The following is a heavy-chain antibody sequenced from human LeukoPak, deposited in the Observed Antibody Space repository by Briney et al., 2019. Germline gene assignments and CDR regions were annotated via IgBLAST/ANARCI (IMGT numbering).Heavy chain of an antibody. D-gene: IGHD3-10*01. CDR2: FIGSGGST. CDR3: AKHRRMVRGVIHNWFDP. Sequence: GGSLRLSCAASGFTFSSYAMSWVRQAPGKGLECISGFIGSGGSTYYADSVKGRFTISRDNSKNTLYLQMNSLRAEDTAVYYCAKHRRMVRGVIHNWFDPWGQGTLVTVSS. CDR1: GFTFSSYA. V-gene: IGHV3-23*01. J-gene: IGHJ5*02.